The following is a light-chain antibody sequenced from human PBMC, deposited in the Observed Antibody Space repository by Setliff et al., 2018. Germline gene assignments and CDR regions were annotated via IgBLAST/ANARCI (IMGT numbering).Light chain of an antibody. V-gene: IGLV1-40*01. J-gene: IGLJ1*01. Sequence: QSVLTQPPSVSGAPGQRVSISCTVTSSFGVHWYQQLPGQAPKLLISSNNNRPSGVPDRFSGSRSGTSASLVITGLQAEDEADYYCQSYAGSRGGYVFGTGTKVTVL. CDR2: SNN. CDR1: SSFG. CDR3: QSYAGSRGGYV.